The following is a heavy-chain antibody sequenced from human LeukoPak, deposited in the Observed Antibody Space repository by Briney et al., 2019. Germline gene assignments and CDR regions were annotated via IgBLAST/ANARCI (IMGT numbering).Heavy chain of an antibody. CDR1: GFTFSSNY. J-gene: IGHJ4*02. D-gene: IGHD2-15*01. CDR2: IHSGGTT. Sequence: GGSLRLSCAVSGFTFSSNYMSWVRQAPGKGLEWVSLIHSGGTTDYSDSVKDRFTISRDYSKNTVNLQINSLRAEDRAVYYCARERRYCSGDNCYSGLDYWGQGTLVTVSS. CDR3: ARERRYCSGDNCYSGLDY. V-gene: IGHV3-53*01.